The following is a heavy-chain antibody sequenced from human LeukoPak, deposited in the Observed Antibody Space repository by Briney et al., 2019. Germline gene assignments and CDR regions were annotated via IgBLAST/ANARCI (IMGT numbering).Heavy chain of an antibody. V-gene: IGHV4-34*01. D-gene: IGHD1-14*01. CDR2: IFNGGST. J-gene: IGHJ5*02. CDR1: GESFSPYS. Sequence: SETLSLTCAVSGESFSPYSWSWVRQPPGKGPEWIGEIFNGGSTNYSPSLKSRVSISQDTSKSQISLSLRSVTAADTAVYYCARGVYRLAAHHLFDPWGQGTLVTVSS. CDR3: ARGVYRLAAHHLFDP.